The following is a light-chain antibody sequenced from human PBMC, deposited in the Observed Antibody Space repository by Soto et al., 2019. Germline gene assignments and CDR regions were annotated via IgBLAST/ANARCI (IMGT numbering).Light chain of an antibody. V-gene: IGLV1-40*01. CDR1: SSNIGAGYD. CDR2: GNT. Sequence: QLVLTQPPSVSGAPGQRVTISCTGSSSNIGAGYDVHWYQQLPGRPPKLLIYGNTNRPSGVPDRFSGSKSGTSASLAITGLQAEDEADYYCLSFDSSLSVVFGGGTQLTVL. CDR3: LSFDSSLSVV. J-gene: IGLJ2*01.